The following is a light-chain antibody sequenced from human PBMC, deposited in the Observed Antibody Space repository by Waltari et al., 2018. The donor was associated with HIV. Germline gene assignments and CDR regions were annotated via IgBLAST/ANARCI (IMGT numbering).Light chain of an antibody. CDR2: NTN. J-gene: IGLJ3*02. CDR1: SRSDSRNYY. V-gene: IGLV8-61*01. CDR3: VLFMGGGTWL. Sequence: QTVVTQEPSFSVSPGVTVTLTCGLTSRSDSRNYYPSRYPQTPGQAPRTLSYNTNTRSSGVPDRFSGSILGNKAALTITGAQADDESHYYCVLFMGGGTWLFGGGTKLTVL.